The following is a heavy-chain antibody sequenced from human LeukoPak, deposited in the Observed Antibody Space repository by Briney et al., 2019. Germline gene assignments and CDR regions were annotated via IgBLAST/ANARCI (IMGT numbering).Heavy chain of an antibody. J-gene: IGHJ5*02. V-gene: IGHV1-18*01. CDR3: ARDRPGRYCSTISCYSASPFDP. CDR2: ISANNNNT. CDR1: GYSFTTYG. D-gene: IGHD2-2*02. Sequence: ASVKVSCKASGYSFTTYGISWVRQAPGQGLEWMGWISANNNNTDNVQKLQGRVTMTTDTSTSTAYMELSSLRSEDTAVYYCARDRPGRYCSTISCYSASPFDPWGQGTLVTVSS.